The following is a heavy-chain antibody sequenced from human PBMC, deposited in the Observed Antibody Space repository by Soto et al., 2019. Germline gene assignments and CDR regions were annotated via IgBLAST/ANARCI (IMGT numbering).Heavy chain of an antibody. CDR2: ISIYNDNT. V-gene: IGHV1-18*04. CDR3: ARETYYFGSGTYDDGMDV. D-gene: IGHD3-10*01. Sequence: ASVKVSCKASGFTFTSYGISWVRQAPGQGLEWMAWISIYNDNTRYAQKFQGRITMTTDTSTSTAYMELRSLRSDDTAVYYCARETYYFGSGTYDDGMDVWGQGTTVTVSS. J-gene: IGHJ6*02. CDR1: GFTFTSYG.